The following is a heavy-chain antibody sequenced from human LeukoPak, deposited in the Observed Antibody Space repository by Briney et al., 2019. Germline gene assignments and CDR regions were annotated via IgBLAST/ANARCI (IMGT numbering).Heavy chain of an antibody. Sequence: GESLQISCKGSGSRFTSYWIGWVRQMPGKGLEWMGIIYPGDSDTRYSPSFQGQVTISADKSISTAYLQWSSLKASDTAMYYCARRRDGYNTYYFDYWGQGTLVTVSS. CDR1: GSRFTSYW. CDR3: ARRRDGYNTYYFDY. CDR2: IYPGDSDT. D-gene: IGHD5-24*01. J-gene: IGHJ4*02. V-gene: IGHV5-51*01.